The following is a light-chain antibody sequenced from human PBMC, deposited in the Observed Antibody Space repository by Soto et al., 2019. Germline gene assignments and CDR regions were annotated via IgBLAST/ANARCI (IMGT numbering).Light chain of an antibody. V-gene: IGLV2-8*01. J-gene: IGLJ1*01. CDR1: SSDVGGYDY. CDR2: EVN. Sequence: QSALTQPASVSGSPGQSITISCTGTSSDVGGYDYVSWYQLHPGKAPKLIIYEVNKRPSGVPDRFSGSKSGNTASLTVSGLQAEDEADYYCSSYAGSSNVFGTGTKLTVL. CDR3: SSYAGSSNV.